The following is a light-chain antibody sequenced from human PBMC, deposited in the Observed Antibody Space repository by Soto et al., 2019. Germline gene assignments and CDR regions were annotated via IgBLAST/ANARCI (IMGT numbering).Light chain of an antibody. Sequence: EIVLTQSPATLSLSPGERATLSCRASQSVSSYLAWYQQKPGQAPRRLIYDASNRATGIPARFSGSGSGRGYSTPISCLEAGDFAVDYGQQRNNSSRFTFGGGSKLEIK. J-gene: IGKJ4*01. CDR1: QSVSSY. CDR2: DAS. CDR3: QQRNNSSRFT. V-gene: IGKV3-11*02.